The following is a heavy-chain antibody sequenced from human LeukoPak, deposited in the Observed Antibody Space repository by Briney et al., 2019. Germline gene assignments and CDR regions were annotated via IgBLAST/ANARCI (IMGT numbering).Heavy chain of an antibody. Sequence: ASVKVSCKASGYTFTSYGISWVRQAPGQGLEWMGWISAYNGNTNYAQKLQGRVTMTTDTSTSTAYMELGSLRSDDTAVYYCAKLQDHYYYGMDVWGQGTTVTVSS. CDR1: GYTFTSYG. D-gene: IGHD4-11*01. J-gene: IGHJ6*02. V-gene: IGHV1-18*01. CDR3: AKLQDHYYYGMDV. CDR2: ISAYNGNT.